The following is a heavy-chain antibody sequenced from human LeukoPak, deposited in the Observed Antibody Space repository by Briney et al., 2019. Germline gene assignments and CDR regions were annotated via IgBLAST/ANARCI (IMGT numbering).Heavy chain of an antibody. J-gene: IGHJ4*02. CDR2: ISSSSSYI. CDR3: ARETQTYCSRTSCYYFDY. CDR1: GFTFSSYS. Sequence: GGSLRLSCAASGFTFSSYSMNWVRQAPGKGLEWVSSISSSSSYIYYADSVKGRFTISRDNAKNSLYLQMNSLRAEDTAVYYCARETQTYCSRTSCYYFDYWGQGTLVTVSS. V-gene: IGHV3-21*01. D-gene: IGHD2-2*01.